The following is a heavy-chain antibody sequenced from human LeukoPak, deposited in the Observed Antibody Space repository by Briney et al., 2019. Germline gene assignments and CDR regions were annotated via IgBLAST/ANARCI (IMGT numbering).Heavy chain of an antibody. CDR2: IRFDESDK. CDR1: GFTFSNYG. Sequence: PGGSLRLSCAASGFTFSNYGMHWVRQAPGKGLDSVTFIRFDESDKYYADSVKGRFTISRDNSKNTLYLQMNSLRAEDTAVYYCAKDRAAGGYVDYWGQGTLVTVSS. J-gene: IGHJ4*02. V-gene: IGHV3-30*02. CDR3: AKDRAAGGYVDY. D-gene: IGHD2-15*01.